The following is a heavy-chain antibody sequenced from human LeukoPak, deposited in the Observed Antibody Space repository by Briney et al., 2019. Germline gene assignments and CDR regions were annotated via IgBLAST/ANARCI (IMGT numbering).Heavy chain of an antibody. CDR1: GFTFSSYA. V-gene: IGHV3-23*01. D-gene: IGHD2-15*01. Sequence: GGSLRLSCAASGFTFSSYAMSWVRQAPGKGLEWVSAISGSGGSTYYADSVKGRFTISRDNSKSTLYLQMNSLRAEDTAVYYCAKAVGRYCSGGSCYMDWWGQGTLVTVSS. J-gene: IGHJ4*02. CDR3: AKAVGRYCSGGSCYMDW. CDR2: ISGSGGST.